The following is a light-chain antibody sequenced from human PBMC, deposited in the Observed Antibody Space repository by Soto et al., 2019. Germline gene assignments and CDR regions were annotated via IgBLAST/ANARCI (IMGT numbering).Light chain of an antibody. V-gene: IGKV1-5*03. CDR1: QSISAW. CDR3: QQYNSYSSIT. J-gene: IGKJ5*01. Sequence: DVQMTQSPSTLSASVGDRVTITCRASQSISAWLAWYQQKPGKAPNLLIYKASTLESGVPSRFRGSGSGTEFNLTVSSLQPDDFATYYCQQYNSYSSITFGQGTRLEI. CDR2: KAS.